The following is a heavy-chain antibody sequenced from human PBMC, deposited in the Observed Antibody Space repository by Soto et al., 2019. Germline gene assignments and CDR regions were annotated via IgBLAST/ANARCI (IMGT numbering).Heavy chain of an antibody. CDR3: ARHGGPYSSWSHLDY. J-gene: IGHJ4*01. CDR2: LYYGGST. V-gene: IGHV4-39*01. Sequence: QLQLQESDPGLVKPSETLSLTCTVSGGSISSSRYYWGWIRQPPGKGLEWIGNLYYGGSTYYNPSLESRVTISVDASKNQFSMTLSSVAAADTAVYSCARHGGPYSSWSHLDYWGHGVLVTVSS. CDR1: GGSISSSRYY. D-gene: IGHD6-13*01.